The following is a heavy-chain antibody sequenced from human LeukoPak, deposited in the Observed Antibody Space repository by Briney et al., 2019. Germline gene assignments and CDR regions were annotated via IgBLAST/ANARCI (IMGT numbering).Heavy chain of an antibody. J-gene: IGHJ4*02. D-gene: IGHD1-26*01. V-gene: IGHV1-18*01. CDR1: GYTFTSYG. CDR2: ISAYNGNT. CDR3: ARQIVGATIVFDY. Sequence: ASVKVSCKASGYTFTSYGISWVRLAPGEGLEWVGWISAYNGNTNYAQKLQGRVTMTTDTSTSTAYMELRSLRSDDTAVYYCARQIVGATIVFDYWGQGTLVTVSS.